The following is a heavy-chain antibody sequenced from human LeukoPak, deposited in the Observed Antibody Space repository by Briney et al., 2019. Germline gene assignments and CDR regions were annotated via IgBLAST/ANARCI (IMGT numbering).Heavy chain of an antibody. J-gene: IGHJ4*02. CDR1: GFSFSSSG. V-gene: IGHV3-21*01. CDR3: ATETIGRHYDY. Sequence: GGSLRLSCAASGFSFSSSGINWVRQAPGKGLEWVSSIGSTGTDRYYADSVKGRFTISRNNAKNSLYLQMNSLRAEDTAVYYCATETIGRHYDYWGQGTLLTVSS. CDR2: IGSTGTDR. D-gene: IGHD1-14*01.